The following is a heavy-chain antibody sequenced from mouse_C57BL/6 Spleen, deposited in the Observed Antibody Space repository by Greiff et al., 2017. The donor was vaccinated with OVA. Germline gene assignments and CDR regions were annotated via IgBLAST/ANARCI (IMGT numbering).Heavy chain of an antibody. CDR1: GYTFTSYW. CDR3: AFYGNNAWFAY. J-gene: IGHJ3*01. V-gene: IGHV1-61*01. Sequence: QVQLQQPGAELVRPGSSVKLSCKASGYTFTSYWMDWVKQRPGQGLEWIGNIYPSDSETHYNQKFKDMATLTVDKSSSTAYMQLSSLTSEDSAVYYCAFYGNNAWFAYWGQGTLVTVSA. D-gene: IGHD2-1*01. CDR2: IYPSDSET.